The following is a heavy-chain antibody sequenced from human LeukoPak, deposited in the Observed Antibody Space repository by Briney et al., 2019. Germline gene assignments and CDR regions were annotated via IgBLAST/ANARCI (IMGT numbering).Heavy chain of an antibody. CDR2: INHSGST. CDR3: ARGGSSNWFDP. V-gene: IGHV4-34*01. CDR1: GGSIRRYY. Sequence: SETLSLTCTVSGGSIRRYYWSWIRQPPGKGLEWIGEINHSGSTNYNPSLKSRVTISVDTSKNQFSLKLSSVTAADTAVYYCARGGSSNWFDPWGQGTLVTVSS. J-gene: IGHJ5*02.